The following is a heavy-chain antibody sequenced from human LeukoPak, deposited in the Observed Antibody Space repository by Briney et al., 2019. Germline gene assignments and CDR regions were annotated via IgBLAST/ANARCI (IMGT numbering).Heavy chain of an antibody. CDR2: IYYSGST. CDR1: GGSISSSSYY. J-gene: IGHJ5*02. D-gene: IGHD2-21*02. CDR3: ARPYCGGDCYHEEGTNNWFDP. Sequence: SETLSLTCTVSGGSISSSSYYWGWIRQPPGKGLEWIGSIYYSGSTYYNPSLKSRVTISVDTSKNQFSLKLSSVTAADTAVYYCARPYCGGDCYHEEGTNNWFDPWGQGTLVTVSS. V-gene: IGHV4-39*07.